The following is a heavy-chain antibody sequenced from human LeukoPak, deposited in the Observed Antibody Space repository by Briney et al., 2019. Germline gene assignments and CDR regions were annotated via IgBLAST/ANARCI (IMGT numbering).Heavy chain of an antibody. V-gene: IGHV1-8*01. J-gene: IGHJ6*03. CDR1: GSTFTIYD. CDR2: MNPNSGNT. Sequence: ASVKVSCNASGSTFTIYDINWVRQATGHGLEWMGWMNPNSGNTGYTQKLQGRVTMTMNTAISTAYMELSSLGSEDTAVYYCARGSITMVRGVIRRYYYYYMDVWGKGTTVTISS. CDR3: ARGSITMVRGVIRRYYYYYMDV. D-gene: IGHD3-10*01.